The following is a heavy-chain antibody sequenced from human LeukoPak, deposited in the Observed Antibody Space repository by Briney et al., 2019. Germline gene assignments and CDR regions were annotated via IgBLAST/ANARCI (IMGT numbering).Heavy chain of an antibody. D-gene: IGHD1-26*01. Sequence: PGGSLRLSCAASGFTFSSYGMSWVRQAPGKGLEWVSAISGSGGSTYYADSVKGRFTISRDNSKNTLYLQMNSLRAEDTAVYYCAKTIRWELSNFDYWGQGTLVTVSS. V-gene: IGHV3-23*01. CDR3: AKTIRWELSNFDY. CDR2: ISGSGGST. CDR1: GFTFSSYG. J-gene: IGHJ4*02.